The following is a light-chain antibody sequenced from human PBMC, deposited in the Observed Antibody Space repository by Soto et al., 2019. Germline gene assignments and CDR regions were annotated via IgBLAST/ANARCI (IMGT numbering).Light chain of an antibody. V-gene: IGLV2-23*01. CDR2: EGT. J-gene: IGLJ1*01. Sequence: SAPTQPASVSGSLGQSITISCTGTNSDVGSYNLVSWYQHHPGKAPKFLIYEGTKRPSGVSSRFSGSKSGNTASLTISGLQAEDEAHYYCCSYAGRSAYVFGTGSKLTVL. CDR3: CSYAGRSAYV. CDR1: NSDVGSYNL.